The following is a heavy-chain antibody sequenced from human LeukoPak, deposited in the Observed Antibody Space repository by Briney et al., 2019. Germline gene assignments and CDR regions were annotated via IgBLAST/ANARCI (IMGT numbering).Heavy chain of an antibody. J-gene: IGHJ4*02. CDR2: IIPIFGTA. D-gene: IGHD3-3*01. CDR1: GGTFSSYA. V-gene: IGHV1-69*05. Sequence: ASVKVSCKASGGTFSSYAISWVRQAPGQGLEWMGGIIPIFGTANYAQKFQGRVTITTDESTSTAYMELSSLRSEDTAVYYCARGLWSGTNGFDYWGQGTLVTVSS. CDR3: ARGLWSGTNGFDY.